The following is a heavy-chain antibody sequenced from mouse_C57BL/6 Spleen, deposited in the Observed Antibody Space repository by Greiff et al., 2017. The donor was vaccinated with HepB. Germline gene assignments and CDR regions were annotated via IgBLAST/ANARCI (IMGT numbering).Heavy chain of an antibody. D-gene: IGHD1-2*01. Sequence: VQLQQSGAELVRPGASVTLSCKASGYTFTDYEMHWVKQTPVHGLEWIGAIDPETGGTAYNQKFKGKAIMTADKSSSTAYMERRSLTSGDAAVYYCTRSYYGQDYWGQGTTLTVSS. CDR3: TRSYYGQDY. CDR1: GYTFTDYE. CDR2: IDPETGGT. V-gene: IGHV1-15*01. J-gene: IGHJ2*01.